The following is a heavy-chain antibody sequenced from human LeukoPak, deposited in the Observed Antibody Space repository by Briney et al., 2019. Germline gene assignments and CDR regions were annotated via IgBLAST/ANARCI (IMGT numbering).Heavy chain of an antibody. J-gene: IGHJ2*01. V-gene: IGHV1-69*05. CDR3: ARDRPYSSSSWWYFDL. D-gene: IGHD6-6*01. Sequence: SVKVSCKASGGTFSSYAISWVRQAPGQGLEWMGGIIPIFGTANYAQKFQGRVTITTDESTSTAYMELSSLRSGDTAVYYCARDRPYSSSSWWYFDLWGRGTLVTVSS. CDR2: IIPIFGTA. CDR1: GGTFSSYA.